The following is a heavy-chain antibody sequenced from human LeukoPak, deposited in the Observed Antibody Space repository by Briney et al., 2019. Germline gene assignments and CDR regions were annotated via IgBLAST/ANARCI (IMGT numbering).Heavy chain of an antibody. V-gene: IGHV5-51*01. Sequence: GESLKISCQGSGYSFTSYWIGWVRRMPGKGLEWMGIIYHGDSDNRYSPSFQGQVTISADKSISTAYLQWSSLKARDTAMYYCARGRQYRPAWFDPWGQGTLVTVSS. D-gene: IGHD2-2*01. CDR2: IYHGDSDN. CDR3: ARGRQYRPAWFDP. CDR1: GYSFTSYW. J-gene: IGHJ5*02.